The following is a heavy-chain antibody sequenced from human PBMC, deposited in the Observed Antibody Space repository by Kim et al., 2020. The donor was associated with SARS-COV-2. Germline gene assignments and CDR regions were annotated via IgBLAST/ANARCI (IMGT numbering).Heavy chain of an antibody. D-gene: IGHD2-2*01. CDR2: DSYT. V-gene: IGHV5-10-1*01. CDR3: ARLVGSRDID. Sequence: DSYTNYSPSFQGHVTISADKSISTAYLQWSSLKASDTAMYYCARLVGSRDIDWGQGTLVTVSS. J-gene: IGHJ4*02.